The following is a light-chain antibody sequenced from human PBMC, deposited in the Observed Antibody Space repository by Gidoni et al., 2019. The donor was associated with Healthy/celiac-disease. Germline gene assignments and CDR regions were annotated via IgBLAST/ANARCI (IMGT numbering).Light chain of an antibody. J-gene: IGLJ1*01. CDR2: GNS. V-gene: IGLV1-40*01. Sequence: QSLLTQPHSVSGAPGQSVTISCTGSSSNIGAGYDVHWYQQLPGTAPKLLIYGNSNRPSGVPDRFSGSKSGPSASLAITGLQAEDEADYYCQSYDSSLSGPYVFGTGTKVTVL. CDR3: QSYDSSLSGPYV. CDR1: SSNIGAGYD.